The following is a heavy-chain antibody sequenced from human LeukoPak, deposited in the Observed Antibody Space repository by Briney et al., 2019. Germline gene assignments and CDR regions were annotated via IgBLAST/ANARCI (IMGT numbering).Heavy chain of an antibody. J-gene: IGHJ5*02. V-gene: IGHV4-31*03. CDR1: GGSISSGGYC. Sequence: SETLSLTCTVSGGSISSGGYCWSWIRQHPGKGLEWIGYIYYSGSTYYNPSLKSRVTISVDTSKNQFSLKLSSVTAADTAVYYCARGSIFGVVMNWFDPWGQGTLVTVSS. D-gene: IGHD3-3*01. CDR3: ARGSIFGVVMNWFDP. CDR2: IYYSGST.